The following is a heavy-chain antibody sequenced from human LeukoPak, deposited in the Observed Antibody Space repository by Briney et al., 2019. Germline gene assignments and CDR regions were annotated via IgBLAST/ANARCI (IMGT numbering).Heavy chain of an antibody. Sequence: GGSLRLSCAASGFTFSSYSMNWVRQAPGKGLEWVSSISSSSRYIDYADSVKGRFTISRDNAKNSLYLQMNSLRAEDTAVYYCARIVGAGIPGYSSGWYEANYYYMDVWGKGTTVTVSS. J-gene: IGHJ6*03. D-gene: IGHD6-19*01. CDR3: ARIVGAGIPGYSSGWYEANYYYMDV. CDR2: ISSSSRYI. V-gene: IGHV3-21*01. CDR1: GFTFSSYS.